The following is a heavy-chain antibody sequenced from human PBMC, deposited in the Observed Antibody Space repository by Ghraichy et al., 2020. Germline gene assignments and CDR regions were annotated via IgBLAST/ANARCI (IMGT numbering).Heavy chain of an antibody. D-gene: IGHD4-11*01. J-gene: IGHJ6*02. Sequence: ASVKVSCKASGYTFTSYGISWVRQAPGQGLEWMGWISAYNGNTNYAQKLQGRVTMTTDTSTSTAYMELRSLRSDDTAVYYCARETHDYSEGGSPTNVWGQGTTVTVSS. CDR1: GYTFTSYG. V-gene: IGHV1-18*01. CDR3: ARETHDYSEGGSPTNV. CDR2: ISAYNGNT.